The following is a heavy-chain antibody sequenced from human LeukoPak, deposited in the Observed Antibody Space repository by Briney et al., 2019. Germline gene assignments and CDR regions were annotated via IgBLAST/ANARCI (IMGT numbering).Heavy chain of an antibody. Sequence: SVKVSCTASGGTFSSYAISWVRQAPGQGLEWMGGIITNFGTANYAQKFQDRVTITAEEATSTACMELSSLRSEDTAVYYCARSIVVVVAAGAYYYYGMDVWGKGTTVTVSS. D-gene: IGHD2-15*01. J-gene: IGHJ6*04. CDR3: ARSIVVVVAAGAYYYYGMDV. V-gene: IGHV1-69*01. CDR1: GGTFSSYA. CDR2: IITNFGTA.